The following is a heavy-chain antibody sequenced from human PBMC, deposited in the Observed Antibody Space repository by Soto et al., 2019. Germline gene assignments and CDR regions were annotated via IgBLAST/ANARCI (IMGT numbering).Heavy chain of an antibody. Sequence: QVQLVESGGGVVQPGRSLRLSCAASGFTFSSYGMHWVRQAPGKGLEWVAVISYDGSNKYYADSVKGRFTISRDNSKNTRYLQMNSLRAEDTAVYYCAKDESPVKVLNTLLDYWGQGTLVTVSS. V-gene: IGHV3-30*18. J-gene: IGHJ4*02. CDR2: ISYDGSNK. D-gene: IGHD4-4*01. CDR1: GFTFSSYG. CDR3: AKDESPVKVLNTLLDY.